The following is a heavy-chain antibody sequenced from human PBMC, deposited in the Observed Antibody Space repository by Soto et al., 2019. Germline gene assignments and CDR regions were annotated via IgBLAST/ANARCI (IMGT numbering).Heavy chain of an antibody. CDR1: GFTFSSYG. CDR3: ARDQTDSGGYSDS. Sequence: GGSLRLSCEAAGFTFSSYGMHWVRQAPGKGLEWVAIIWNDGSNEYYADSVKGRFTISRDNSKNTLYLQVSNLRAEDTAVYFCARDQTDSGGYSDSWGQGTLVTVAS. V-gene: IGHV3-33*01. J-gene: IGHJ4*02. D-gene: IGHD3-22*01. CDR2: IWNDGSNE.